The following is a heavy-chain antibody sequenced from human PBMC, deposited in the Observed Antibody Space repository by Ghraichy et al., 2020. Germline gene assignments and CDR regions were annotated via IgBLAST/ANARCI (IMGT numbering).Heavy chain of an antibody. V-gene: IGHV3-30*02. CDR2: IRYDGSNK. J-gene: IGHJ1*01. Sequence: LSLTCAASGFTFSSYGMHWVRQAPGKGLEWVAFIRYDGSNKYYADSVKGRFTISRDNSKNTLYLQMNSLRAEDTAIYYCASHGGPSTYFQHWGQGTLVTVSS. CDR3: ASHGGPSTYFQH. CDR1: GFTFSSYG. D-gene: IGHD4-23*01.